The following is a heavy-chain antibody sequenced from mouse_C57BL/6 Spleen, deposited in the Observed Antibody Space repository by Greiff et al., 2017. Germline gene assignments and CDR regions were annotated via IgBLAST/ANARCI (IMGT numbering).Heavy chain of an antibody. V-gene: IGHV3-6*01. CDR2: ISYDGSN. J-gene: IGHJ1*03. D-gene: IGHD2-3*01. CDR1: GYSITSGYY. CDR3: AREEGGYYDWYFDV. Sequence: EVKLMESGPGLVKPSQSLSLTCSVTGYSITSGYYWNWIRQFPGNKLEWMGYISYDGSNNYNPSLKNRISITRDTSKNQFFLKLNSVTTEDTATYYCAREEGGYYDWYFDVWGTGTTVTVSS.